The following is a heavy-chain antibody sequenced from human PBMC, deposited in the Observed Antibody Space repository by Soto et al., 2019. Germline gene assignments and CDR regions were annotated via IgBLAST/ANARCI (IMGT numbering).Heavy chain of an antibody. J-gene: IGHJ4*02. CDR1: GFTFSSYG. Sequence: QVQLVESGGGVVQPGRSLRLSCAASGFTFSSYGMHWVRQAPGKGLERVAVISYDGSNKYYADSVKGRFTISRDNSKNTLYLQMNSLRAEDTAVYYCAKDRGQNSGYLWGQGTLVTVSS. CDR2: ISYDGSNK. V-gene: IGHV3-30*18. CDR3: AKDRGQNSGYL. D-gene: IGHD5-12*01.